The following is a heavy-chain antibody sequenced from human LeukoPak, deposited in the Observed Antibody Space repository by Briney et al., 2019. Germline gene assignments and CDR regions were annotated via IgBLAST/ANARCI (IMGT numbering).Heavy chain of an antibody. CDR3: ARDPYSGLYGNDYYYYMDV. J-gene: IGHJ6*03. CDR2: IRYDGSNK. Sequence: GGSLRLSCAASGFIFSNYGMHWVRQAPGKGLEWVAFIRYDGSNKYYADSVKGRFTISRDNAKNSLYLQMDSLGPEDTAVYYCARDPYSGLYGNDYYYYMDVWGKGTTVTISS. D-gene: IGHD1-26*01. CDR1: GFIFSNYG. V-gene: IGHV3-30*02.